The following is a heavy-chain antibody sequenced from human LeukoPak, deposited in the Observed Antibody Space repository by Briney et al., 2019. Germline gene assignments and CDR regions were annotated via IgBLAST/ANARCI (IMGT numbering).Heavy chain of an antibody. CDR1: GFTFSNYR. J-gene: IGHJ4*02. V-gene: IGHV3-48*02. Sequence: GGSLRLSCAASGFTFSNYRMNWVRQAPGKGLEWVSYISRSSSTIYYADSVKGRFTISRDNAKNSLYLEMNSLRDEDTARYYCVRAADDSGAYYSFGYWGQGTLVTVSA. D-gene: IGHD3-22*01. CDR2: ISRSSSTI. CDR3: VRAADDSGAYYSFGY.